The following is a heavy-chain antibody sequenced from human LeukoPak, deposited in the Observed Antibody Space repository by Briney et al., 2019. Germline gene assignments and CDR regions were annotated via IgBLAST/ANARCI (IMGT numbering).Heavy chain of an antibody. Sequence: SETLSLTCAVSGYSISSGYYWGWIRQPPGKGLEWIGSIYHSGSTYYNPSPKSRVTISVDTSKNQFSLKLSSVTAADTAVYYCARLTNWFDPWGQGTLVTVSS. V-gene: IGHV4-38-2*01. CDR1: GYSISSGYY. D-gene: IGHD3-10*01. CDR3: ARLTNWFDP. CDR2: IYHSGST. J-gene: IGHJ5*02.